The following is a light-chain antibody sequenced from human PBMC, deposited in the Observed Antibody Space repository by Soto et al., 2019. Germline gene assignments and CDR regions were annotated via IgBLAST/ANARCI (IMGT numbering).Light chain of an antibody. J-gene: IGLJ2*01. CDR1: GSDDGAYNY. Sequence: QSALTQPASVSGSPGQSITISCTGTGSDDGAYNYVSWYQHRPGKAPQLMISEVTKRPSGVSDRFSGSKSGNTASLTISGLQAEDEADYYCSSYTTTATQVFGGGTKVTVL. CDR2: EVT. V-gene: IGLV2-14*01. CDR3: SSYTTTATQV.